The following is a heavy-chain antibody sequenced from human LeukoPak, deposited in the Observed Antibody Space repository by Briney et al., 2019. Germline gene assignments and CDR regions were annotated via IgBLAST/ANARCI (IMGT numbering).Heavy chain of an antibody. CDR2: SFTSGST. V-gene: IGHV4-4*07. Sequence: PAETLSLTCTVSGGSIIRDYWSWISQPGGKGLEGIGRSFTSGSTSYHPSLKSRVTMSLDTSKHQFSLTLSAMTAADTPVYYCARRSGGYSYGYYLDYWGQGTLVTVSS. D-gene: IGHD5-18*01. CDR3: ARRSGGYSYGYYLDY. J-gene: IGHJ4*02. CDR1: GGSIIRDY.